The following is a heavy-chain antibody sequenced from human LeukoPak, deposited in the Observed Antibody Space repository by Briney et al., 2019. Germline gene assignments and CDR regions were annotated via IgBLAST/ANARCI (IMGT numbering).Heavy chain of an antibody. V-gene: IGHV4-39*01. Sequence: SETLSLTCTVSGGSISSSSYYWGWIRQPPGKGLEWIGSIDYSGSTYYNPSLKSRVTISVDTSKNQFSLKLSSVTAADTAVYYCARRQQKTPYYYMDVWGKGTTVTVSS. D-gene: IGHD6-13*01. CDR2: IDYSGST. CDR3: ARRQQKTPYYYMDV. CDR1: GGSISSSSYY. J-gene: IGHJ6*03.